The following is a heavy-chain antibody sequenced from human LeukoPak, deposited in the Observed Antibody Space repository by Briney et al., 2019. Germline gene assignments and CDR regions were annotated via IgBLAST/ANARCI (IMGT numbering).Heavy chain of an antibody. V-gene: IGHV4-61*02. Sequence: SETLSLTCTVSGGSISSGSYYWSWIRQPAGKGLEWIGRIYTSGSTNYNPSLKSRVTVSVDTSKNQFSLKLSSVTAADTAVYYCARQAGYDSSGYYYGPYTMDVWGKGTTVTISS. D-gene: IGHD3-22*01. J-gene: IGHJ6*03. CDR3: ARQAGYDSSGYYYGPYTMDV. CDR2: IYTSGST. CDR1: GGSISSGSYY.